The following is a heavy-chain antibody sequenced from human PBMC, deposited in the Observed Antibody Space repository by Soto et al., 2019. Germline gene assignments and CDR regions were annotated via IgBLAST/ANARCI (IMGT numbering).Heavy chain of an antibody. J-gene: IGHJ4*02. CDR2: IYYIGTT. CDR1: DGFVNTGNYY. V-gene: IGHV4-61*01. D-gene: IGHD3-16*01. CDR3: AREEKQLSRYGGDFDY. Sequence: QVQLQESGPGLVKPSETLSLTCSVSDGFVNTGNYYWSWIRQPPGKGLEWIGHIYYIGTTNYNPPLKSRVTISVDTSKNQFSLKVPSVTAADTAVYFCAREEKQLSRYGGDFDYWGQGILVTVSS.